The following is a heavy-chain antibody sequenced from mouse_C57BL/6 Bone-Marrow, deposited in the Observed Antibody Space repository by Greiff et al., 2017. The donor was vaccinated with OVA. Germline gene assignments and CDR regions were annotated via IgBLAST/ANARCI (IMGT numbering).Heavy chain of an antibody. D-gene: IGHD1-1*01. CDR2: IYPGGGYT. Sequence: VQLQQSGAELVRPGTSVKMSCKASGYTFTNYWIGWAKQRPGHGLEWIGDIYPGGGYTNYNEKFKGKATLTADKSSSTAYMQFSSLTSEDSAIYYCARSKGGYYGSSYNFDYWGQGTTLTVSS. CDR3: ARSKGGYYGSSYNFDY. CDR1: GYTFTNYW. V-gene: IGHV1-63*01. J-gene: IGHJ2*01.